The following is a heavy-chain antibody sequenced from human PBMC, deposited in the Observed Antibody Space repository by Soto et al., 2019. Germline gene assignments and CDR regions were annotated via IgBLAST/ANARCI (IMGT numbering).Heavy chain of an antibody. D-gene: IGHD6-6*01. CDR3: ARAPYSSSSFFFDF. V-gene: IGHV1-46*01. CDR2: VNPRGGST. CDR1: GYTFTAYF. Sequence: GASVKVSCKASGYTFTAYFMHWVRQAPGQGLEWMGIVNPRGGSTNYAQRFQGRIGMTWDTSTSTVYMELSRLRSDDTAVYYCARAPYSSSSFFFDFWGQGTPVTVSS. J-gene: IGHJ4*02.